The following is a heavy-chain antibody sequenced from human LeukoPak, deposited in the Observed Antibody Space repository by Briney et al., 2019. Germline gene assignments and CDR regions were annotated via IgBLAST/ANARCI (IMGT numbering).Heavy chain of an antibody. CDR1: EGTFSSYA. CDR2: IIPIFGTA. CDR3: ARVGQGVLDI. J-gene: IGHJ3*02. Sequence: SVKVSCKASEGTFSSYAISWVRQAPGQGLEWMGGIIPIFGTANYAQKFQGRVTITADESTSTAYMELSSLRSEDTAVYYCARVGQGVLDIWGQGTMVTVSS. V-gene: IGHV1-69*01. D-gene: IGHD6-13*01.